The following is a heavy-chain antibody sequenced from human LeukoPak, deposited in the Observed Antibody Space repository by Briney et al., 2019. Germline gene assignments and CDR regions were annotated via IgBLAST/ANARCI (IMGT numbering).Heavy chain of an antibody. CDR2: ISSSSSTI. CDR3: ARGPYNILTGYSYYFDY. J-gene: IGHJ4*02. V-gene: IGHV3-48*01. D-gene: IGHD3-9*01. Sequence: GGSLRLSCAASGFTFSSYAMNWVRQAPGKGLEWVSYISSSSSTIYYADSVKGRFTISRDNAKNSLYLQVNSLRAEDTAVYYCARGPYNILTGYSYYFDYWGQGTLVTVSS. CDR1: GFTFSSYA.